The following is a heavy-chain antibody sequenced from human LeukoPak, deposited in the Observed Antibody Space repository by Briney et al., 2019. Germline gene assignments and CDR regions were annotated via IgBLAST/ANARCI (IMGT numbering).Heavy chain of an antibody. Sequence: ASVKVSCKASGYTFTSYGISWVRQATGQGLEWMGWISAYNGNTNYAQKLQGRVTMTTDTSTSTAYMELRSLRSDDTAVYYCARAECSSNSCYSFDYWGQGTLVTVSS. V-gene: IGHV1-18*01. D-gene: IGHD2-2*01. CDR2: ISAYNGNT. CDR1: GYTFTSYG. J-gene: IGHJ4*02. CDR3: ARAECSSNSCYSFDY.